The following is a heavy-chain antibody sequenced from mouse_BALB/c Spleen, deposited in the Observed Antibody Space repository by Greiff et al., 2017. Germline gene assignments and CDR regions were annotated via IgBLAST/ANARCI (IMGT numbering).Heavy chain of an antibody. CDR1: GFTFNTYA. J-gene: IGHJ4*01. CDR3: VRQYYYGSIYAMDY. D-gene: IGHD1-1*01. CDR2: IRSKSNNYAT. V-gene: IGHV10-1*02. Sequence: EVKVVESGGGLVQPKGSLKLSCAASGFTFNTYAMNWVRQAPGKGLEWVARIRSKSNNYATYYADSVKDRFTISRDDSQSMLYLQMNNLKTEDTAMYYCVRQYYYGSIYAMDYWGQGTSVTVSS.